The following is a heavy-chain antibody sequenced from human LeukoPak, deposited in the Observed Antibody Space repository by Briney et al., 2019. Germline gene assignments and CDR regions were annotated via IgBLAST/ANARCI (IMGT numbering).Heavy chain of an antibody. CDR3: ARYCSSTSCSESDAFDI. CDR1: GYTFTSYD. CDR2: MNPNSGNT. D-gene: IGHD2-2*01. J-gene: IGHJ3*02. Sequence: ASVKVSCKASGYTFTSYDINWVRQATGQGLEWMGWMNPNSGNTGYAQKFQGRVTMTRNTSISTAYMELSSLRSEDTAVYYCARYCSSTSCSESDAFDIWGQGTMVTVSS. V-gene: IGHV1-8*01.